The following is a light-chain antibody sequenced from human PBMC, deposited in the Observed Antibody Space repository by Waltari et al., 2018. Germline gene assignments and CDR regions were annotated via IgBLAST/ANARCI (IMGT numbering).Light chain of an antibody. Sequence: DIVMTQSPATLSVSPGERATLSCRASQSIGSNLAWYQQKPGQAPSFLIYGASTRATGIPARFSGSGSGTEFTLTISSLQSADFAVYYCQQYNNWPETFGQGTKVEIK. CDR3: QQYNNWPET. V-gene: IGKV3-15*01. J-gene: IGKJ1*01. CDR2: GAS. CDR1: QSIGSN.